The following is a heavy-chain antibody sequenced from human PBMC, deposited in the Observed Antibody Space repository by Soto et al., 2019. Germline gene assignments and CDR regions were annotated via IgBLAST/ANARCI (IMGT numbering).Heavy chain of an antibody. J-gene: IGHJ4*02. CDR1: GYTFTSYY. Sequence: QVQLVQSGAEVKKPGASVKVSCKASGYTFTSYYMHWVRQAPGQGLEWMGIINPSGGSTSYAQKFQGRVTMTRDTSTSKVYMELSSLRSEDTAVYYCARDTYYYDSSGYYFDYWGQGTLVTVSS. CDR3: ARDTYYYDSSGYYFDY. V-gene: IGHV1-46*01. D-gene: IGHD3-22*01. CDR2: INPSGGST.